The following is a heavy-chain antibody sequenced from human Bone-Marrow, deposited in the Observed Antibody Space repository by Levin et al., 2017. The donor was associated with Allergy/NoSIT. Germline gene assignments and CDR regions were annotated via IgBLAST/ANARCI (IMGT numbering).Heavy chain of an antibody. J-gene: IGHJ3*02. CDR1: GYTFTGYY. D-gene: IGHD3-22*01. Sequence: ASVKVSCKASGYTFTGYYMHWVRQAPGQGLEWMGWINPNSGGTNYAQKFQGWVTMTRDTSISTAYMELSRLRSDDTAVYYCAREAYYDSSGYPQNDAFDIWGQGTMVTVSS. CDR3: AREAYYDSSGYPQNDAFDI. CDR2: INPNSGGT. V-gene: IGHV1-2*04.